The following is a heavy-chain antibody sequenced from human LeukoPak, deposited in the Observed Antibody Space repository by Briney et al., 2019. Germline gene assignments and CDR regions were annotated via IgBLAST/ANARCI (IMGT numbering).Heavy chain of an antibody. CDR1: GHSISSGYY. Sequence: SETLSLTCNVSGHSISSGYYWAWIRQAPGKGLEWIGSIYHSGYTHYNPSLKGRVTISVDTSKNDFSLKLSSVAAADTAIYYCARDMNPTHYFDYWGQGTLVTVSS. V-gene: IGHV4-38-2*02. CDR3: ARDMNPTHYFDY. CDR2: IYHSGYT. D-gene: IGHD3-16*01. J-gene: IGHJ4*02.